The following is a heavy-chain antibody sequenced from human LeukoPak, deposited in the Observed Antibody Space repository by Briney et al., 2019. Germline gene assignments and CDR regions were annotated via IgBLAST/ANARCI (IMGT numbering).Heavy chain of an antibody. J-gene: IGHJ4*02. CDR3: ARGGLTIAEATTSWYLDY. V-gene: IGHV3-30*04. CDR1: GFTLITNA. CDR2: VLLDGTSK. Sequence: RRSPSPAFSASGFTLITNATHWVRQPPGGWLEWQASVLLDGTSKYYPETVKGRFTISRDNSKNTVYLQMNSLRGEDTAVYYCARGGLTIAEATTSWYLDYWGQRTLVTVSS. D-gene: IGHD1-26*01.